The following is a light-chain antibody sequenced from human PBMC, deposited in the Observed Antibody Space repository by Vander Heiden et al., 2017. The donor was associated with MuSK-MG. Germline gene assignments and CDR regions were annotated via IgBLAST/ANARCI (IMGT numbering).Light chain of an antibody. CDR1: QTISGS. V-gene: IGKV1-39*01. J-gene: IGKJ2*01. Sequence: QMTQSPSSLFASVGDGVTVTCRASQTISGSVNWYQQKPGKAPKLLIYDTSSLQSFFPSKFRYKVFWTDVTRSISSRQSRHFATYYGEETDSMPPYMFGQGTKLEIK. CDR2: DTS. CDR3: EETDSMPPYM.